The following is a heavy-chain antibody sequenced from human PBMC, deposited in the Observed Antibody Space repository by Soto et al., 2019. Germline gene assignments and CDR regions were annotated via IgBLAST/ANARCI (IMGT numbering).Heavy chain of an antibody. CDR2: ISTTGGT. J-gene: IGHJ5*02. CDR1: GGSTRTYH. CDR3: AKGAGPPWFDP. V-gene: IGHV4-4*07. Sequence: SETLSLTCSVSGGSTRTYHWSWIRQPAGKGLEWIGRISTTGGTNYGPSLQSRVTMSLDTSKNQFSLELTSVTAADTAVYYCAKGAGPPWFDPWGQGTLVTVSS.